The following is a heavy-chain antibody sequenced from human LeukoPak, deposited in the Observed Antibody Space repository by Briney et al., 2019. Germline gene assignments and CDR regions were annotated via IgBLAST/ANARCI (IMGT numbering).Heavy chain of an antibody. D-gene: IGHD6-19*01. J-gene: IGHJ4*02. CDR2: INSDDSST. Sequence: GGSLRLSCAASGFTFSSYWMHWVRQAPGKGLVWVSRINSDDSSTSYADSVKGRFTITRDNAKNTLYLQMNSLRDEDTAVYYCARGGFYSSGLIDYWGQGTLVTVSS. V-gene: IGHV3-74*01. CDR1: GFTFSSYW. CDR3: ARGGFYSSGLIDY.